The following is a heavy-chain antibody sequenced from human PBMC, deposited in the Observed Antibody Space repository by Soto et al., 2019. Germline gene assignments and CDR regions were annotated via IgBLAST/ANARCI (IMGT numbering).Heavy chain of an antibody. CDR3: ARDWGCGGDCPLDY. D-gene: IGHD2-21*02. V-gene: IGHV1-18*01. CDR2: ISAYNGNT. Sequence: ASVKVSCKASGYTYTSYGISWVRQAPGQGLEWMGWISAYNGNTNYAQKLQGRVTMTTDTSTSTAYMELRSLRSDDTAVYYCARDWGCGGDCPLDYWGQGTLVTVSS. J-gene: IGHJ4*02. CDR1: GYTYTSYG.